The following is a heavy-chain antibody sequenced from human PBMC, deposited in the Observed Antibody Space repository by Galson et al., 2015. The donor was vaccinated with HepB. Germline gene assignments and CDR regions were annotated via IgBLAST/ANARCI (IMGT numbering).Heavy chain of an antibody. CDR2: ISAYNGNT. CDR3: ARGDYGSGSYSPFDY. J-gene: IGHJ4*02. D-gene: IGHD3-10*01. V-gene: IGHV1-18*01. CDR1: GYSFTSYG. Sequence: SVKVSCKASGYSFTSYGISWVRQAPGQGLEWMGWISAYNGNTNYAQKLQGRVTMTTDTSTSTAYMELRSLRSDDTAVYYCARGDYGSGSYSPFDYWGQGTLVTVSS.